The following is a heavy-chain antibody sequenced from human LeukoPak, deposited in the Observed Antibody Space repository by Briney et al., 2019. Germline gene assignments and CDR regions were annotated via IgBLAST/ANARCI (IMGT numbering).Heavy chain of an antibody. V-gene: IGHV4-59*08. CDR2: IYYSGST. Sequence: PSETLSLTCTVSGGSISSYYWSWIRQPPGKGLEWIGYIYYSGSTNYNPSLKSRVTISVDTSKNQFSLKLSSVTAADTAVYYCARQRVINWFDPWGQGTLVTVSS. J-gene: IGHJ5*02. CDR3: ARQRVINWFDP. CDR1: GGSISSYY.